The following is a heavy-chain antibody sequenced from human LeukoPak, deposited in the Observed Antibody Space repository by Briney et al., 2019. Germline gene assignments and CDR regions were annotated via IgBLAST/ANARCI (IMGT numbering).Heavy chain of an antibody. CDR2: ILSDGTNK. V-gene: IGHV3-33*01. D-gene: IGHD4-23*01. CDR3: ARAPRWSHYFGVDV. J-gene: IGHJ6*02. Sequence: PGGSMRLSCAASGFTFSSYGMHCVRQAPGKGLEWVAIILSDGTNKYYSDSVKGRFTISRDNSENTLYLHMNSLAAEDTAVYYCARAPRWSHYFGVDVWGQGTTVTVSS. CDR1: GFTFSSYG.